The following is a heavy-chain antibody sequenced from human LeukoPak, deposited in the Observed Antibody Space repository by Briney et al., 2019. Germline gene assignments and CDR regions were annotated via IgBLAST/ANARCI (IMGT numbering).Heavy chain of an antibody. J-gene: IGHJ3*02. CDR2: INAGNGNT. V-gene: IGHV1-3*01. CDR3: AGGPRIAVAGAFDI. CDR1: GYTFTSYA. D-gene: IGHD6-19*01. Sequence: ASVKVSCKASGYTFTSYAMHWVRQAPGQRLEWMGWINAGNGNTKYSQKFQGRVTITRDTSASTAYMELSSLRSEDTAVYYCAGGPRIAVAGAFDIWGRGTMVTVSS.